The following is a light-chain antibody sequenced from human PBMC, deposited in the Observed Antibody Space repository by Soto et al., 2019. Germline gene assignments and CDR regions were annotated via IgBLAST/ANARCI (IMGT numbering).Light chain of an antibody. CDR3: SSYPSSSPYV. V-gene: IGLV2-14*01. J-gene: IGLJ1*01. CDR2: DVS. CDR1: SSDVGGYNY. Sequence: QSALTQPASVSGSPGQSITISCTGTSSDVGGYNYVSWYQQHPGKAPKLMIYDVSNRTSGVSNRFSGSKSGNTASLTISGLQEEDDAAYYCSSYPSSSPYVFGTGTKLTVL.